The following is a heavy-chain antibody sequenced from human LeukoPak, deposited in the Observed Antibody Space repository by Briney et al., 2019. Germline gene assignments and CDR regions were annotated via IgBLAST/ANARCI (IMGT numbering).Heavy chain of an antibody. V-gene: IGHV1-46*01. CDR2: INPSGGST. CDR1: GYTFTSYY. J-gene: IGHJ4*02. Sequence: ASVKVSCKASGYTFTSYYMHWVRQAPGQGLEWMGIINPSGGSTSYAQKFQGRVTMTRDTSTSTVYMELSSLRSEDTAVYYCARDEDPKLGGYSYGNFHWGQGTLVTVSS. CDR3: ARDEDPKLGGYSYGNFH. D-gene: IGHD5-18*01.